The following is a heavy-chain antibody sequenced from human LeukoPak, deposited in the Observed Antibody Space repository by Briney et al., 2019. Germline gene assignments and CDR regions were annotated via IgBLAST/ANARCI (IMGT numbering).Heavy chain of an antibody. J-gene: IGHJ4*02. D-gene: IGHD3-10*01. CDR3: AREGQYGSGIDY. CDR2: ISSSGNTI. Sequence: GGPLRLSCAASGFTFSSYEMNWVRQAPGKGLEWVSYISSSGNTIYYADSVKGRFTISRDNAKNSLYLQMNSLRAEDTAVYYCAREGQYGSGIDYWGQGTLVTVSS. CDR1: GFTFSSYE. V-gene: IGHV3-48*03.